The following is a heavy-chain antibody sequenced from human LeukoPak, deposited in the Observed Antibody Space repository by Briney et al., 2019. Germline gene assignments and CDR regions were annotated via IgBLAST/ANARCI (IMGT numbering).Heavy chain of an antibody. CDR2: ISSSTYI. Sequence: TGASLRLSCAASGFTFSSYAMSWVRQAPGKGLEWVSSISSSTYIYYADSVKGRFTISRDNAKNSLYLQMNSLRAEDTAVYYCARDRRGYDYDYWGQGTLVTVSS. CDR3: ARDRRGYDYDY. J-gene: IGHJ4*02. D-gene: IGHD5-12*01. CDR1: GFTFSSYA. V-gene: IGHV3-21*01.